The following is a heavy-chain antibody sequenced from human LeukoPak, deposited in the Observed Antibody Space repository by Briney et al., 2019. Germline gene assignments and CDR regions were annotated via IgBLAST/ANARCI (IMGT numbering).Heavy chain of an antibody. V-gene: IGHV3-30*03. CDR2: ISYDGSNK. CDR3: ARDILVGGAREFDY. J-gene: IGHJ4*02. Sequence: PGRSLRLSCAASGFTFSSYGMHWVRQAPGKGLEWVAVISYDGSNKYYADSVKGRFTISRDNSKNTLYLQMNSLRAEDTAVYYCARDILVGGAREFDYWGGAPLVPVSS. D-gene: IGHD3-16*01. CDR1: GFTFSSYG.